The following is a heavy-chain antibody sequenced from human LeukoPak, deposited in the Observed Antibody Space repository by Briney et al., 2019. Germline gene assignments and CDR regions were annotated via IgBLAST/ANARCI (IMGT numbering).Heavy chain of an antibody. V-gene: IGHV1-18*01. CDR3: ARLREGMIVVIFDY. J-gene: IGHJ4*02. CDR2: ISAYNGNT. D-gene: IGHD3-22*01. Sequence: ASVKVSCKASGYTFTSYGISWVRQAPEQGLEWMGWISAYNGNTNYAQKLQGRVTMTTDTSTSTAYMELRSLRSDDTAVYYCARLREGMIVVIFDYWGQGTLVTVSS. CDR1: GYTFTSYG.